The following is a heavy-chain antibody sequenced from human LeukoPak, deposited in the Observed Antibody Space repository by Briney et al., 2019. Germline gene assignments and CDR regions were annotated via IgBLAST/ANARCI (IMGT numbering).Heavy chain of an antibody. CDR3: ARIEDYGGNSVNY. D-gene: IGHD4-23*01. V-gene: IGHV4-59*01. CDR2: IYYSGST. J-gene: IGHJ4*02. CDR1: GGSISSYY. Sequence: SETLSLTCTVSGGSISSYYWSWIRQPPGKGLEWIGYIYYSGSTNYNPSHKSRVTISVDTSKNQFSLKLSSVTAADTAVYYCARIEDYGGNSVNYWGQGTLVAVSS.